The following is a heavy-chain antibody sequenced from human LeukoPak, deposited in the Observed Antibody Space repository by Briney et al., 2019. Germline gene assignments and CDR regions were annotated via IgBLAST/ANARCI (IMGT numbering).Heavy chain of an antibody. CDR3: ARDNDYGDYAVWDY. J-gene: IGHJ4*02. CDR2: ISSSSSYI. CDR1: GFTFSSYS. Sequence: GGSLRLSCAASGFTFSSYSMNWVRQAPGKGLEWVSSISSSSSYIYYADSVKGRFTISRDNAKNSLYLQMNSLRAEDTAVYYCARDNDYGDYAVWDYWGQGTLVTVSS. D-gene: IGHD4-17*01. V-gene: IGHV3-21*01.